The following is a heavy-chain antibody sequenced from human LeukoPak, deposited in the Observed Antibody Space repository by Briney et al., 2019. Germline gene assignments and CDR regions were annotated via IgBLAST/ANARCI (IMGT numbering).Heavy chain of an antibody. J-gene: IGHJ4*02. Sequence: GGSLRLSCAASGFTFSRYWMTWVRQAPGKGLEWVANIKEDGSENSYVESVKGRFTISRDNAKNSLYLQLNSLRAEDTAVYLCARQRYSDYWGQGTPVTVSS. D-gene: IGHD1-1*01. CDR3: ARQRYSDY. CDR1: GFTFSRYW. CDR2: IKEDGSEN. V-gene: IGHV3-7*01.